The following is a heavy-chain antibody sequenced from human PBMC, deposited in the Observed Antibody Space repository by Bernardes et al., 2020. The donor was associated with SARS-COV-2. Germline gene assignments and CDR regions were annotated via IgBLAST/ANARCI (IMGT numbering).Heavy chain of an antibody. CDR2: ISDNGGST. CDR3: VKERPGGDY. V-gene: IGHV3-64D*06. Sequence: GGSLRLSCSGSGFIFSDYPMHWVRQTPGKGLEYVSRISDNGGSTHYGDSVKGRFTISGDNSKNTMYLQMNSLRVEDTAVYYCVKERPGGDYWGQGIMVIVSS. CDR1: GFIFSDYP. J-gene: IGHJ4*02.